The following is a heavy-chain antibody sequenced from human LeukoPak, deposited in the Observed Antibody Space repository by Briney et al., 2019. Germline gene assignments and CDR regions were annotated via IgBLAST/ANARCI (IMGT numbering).Heavy chain of an antibody. Sequence: SSETLSLTCTVSGGSISSYYWSWIRQPPGKGLEWIGYIYYSGSTNYNPSLKSRVTISVDTSKNQFSLKLSSVTAADTAVYYCARTDILTGYPFDYWGQETLVTVSS. J-gene: IGHJ4*02. CDR2: IYYSGST. D-gene: IGHD3-9*01. V-gene: IGHV4-59*08. CDR3: ARTDILTGYPFDY. CDR1: GGSISSYY.